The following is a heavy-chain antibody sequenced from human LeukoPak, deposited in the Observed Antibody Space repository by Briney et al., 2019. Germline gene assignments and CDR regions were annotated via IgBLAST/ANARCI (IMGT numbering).Heavy chain of an antibody. V-gene: IGHV7-4-1*02. Sequence: GASVKVSCKASGYTFTSYGISWVRQAPGQGLEWMGWINTNTGNPTYAQGFTGRFVFSLDTSVSTAYLQISSLKAEDTAVYYCARERGGNDYGDYGSSGWGQGTLVTVSS. CDR1: GYTFTSYG. CDR2: INTNTGNP. J-gene: IGHJ4*02. D-gene: IGHD4-17*01. CDR3: ARERGGNDYGDYGSSG.